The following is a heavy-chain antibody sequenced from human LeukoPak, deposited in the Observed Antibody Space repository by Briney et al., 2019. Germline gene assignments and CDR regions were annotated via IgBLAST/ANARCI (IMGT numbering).Heavy chain of an antibody. Sequence: GKSLRLSCAASGFTFSSYGMHWVRQAPGKGLEWVAVISYDGSSKYYIDSVKGRFTISRDNSKNTLYLQMNSLRAEDTAVYYCARGENSKTYPVSGYWGQATLVTVSS. CDR3: ARGENSKTYPVSGY. V-gene: IGHV3-30*03. D-gene: IGHD2/OR15-2a*01. CDR2: ISYDGSSK. J-gene: IGHJ4*02. CDR1: GFTFSSYG.